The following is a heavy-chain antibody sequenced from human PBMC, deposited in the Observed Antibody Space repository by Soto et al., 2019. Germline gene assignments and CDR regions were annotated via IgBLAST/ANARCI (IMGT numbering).Heavy chain of an antibody. J-gene: IGHJ6*03. D-gene: IGHD3-3*01. CDR1: GYSFTSYW. CDR3: ARQIFGVVIPHYYYYYMDV. Sequence: GESLKISCKGSGYSFTSYWIGWVRQMPGKGLEWMGIIYPGDSDTRYSPSFQGQVTISADKSISTAYLQLSSLKASDTAMYYCARQIFGVVIPHYYYYYMDVWGKGTTVTVSS. V-gene: IGHV5-51*01. CDR2: IYPGDSDT.